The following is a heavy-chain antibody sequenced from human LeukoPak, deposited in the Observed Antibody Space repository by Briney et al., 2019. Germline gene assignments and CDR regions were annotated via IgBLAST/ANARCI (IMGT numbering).Heavy chain of an antibody. V-gene: IGHV3-30*02. J-gene: IGHJ5*02. CDR1: GFTFSSYG. D-gene: IGHD2-2*01. CDR3: AKLLVPAARMYNWFDP. Sequence: GGSLRLSCAASGFTFSSYGMHWVRQAPGKGREWVAFIRYDGSNKYYADSVKSRFTISRDKSKNTLYLQMNRLRAEDTAVYYCAKLLVPAARMYNWFDPWGQGTLVTVSS. CDR2: IRYDGSNK.